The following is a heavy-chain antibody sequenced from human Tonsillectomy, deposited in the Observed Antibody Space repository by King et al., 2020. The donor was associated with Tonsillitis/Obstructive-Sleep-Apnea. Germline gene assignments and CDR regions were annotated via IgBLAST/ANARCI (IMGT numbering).Heavy chain of an antibody. CDR3: ARGGWGFDY. J-gene: IGHJ4*02. Sequence: VQLVESGGGLVQPGGSLRLSCAASGFNFSSYWMSWVRQAPGKGLEWVANIKQDGSEKYYVDSVKGRFTISRDNAKNSLYLQMNSLRAEDTAVYYCARGGWGFDYWGQGTLVTVSS. CDR2: IKQDGSEK. D-gene: IGHD3-10*01. CDR1: GFNFSSYW. V-gene: IGHV3-7*04.